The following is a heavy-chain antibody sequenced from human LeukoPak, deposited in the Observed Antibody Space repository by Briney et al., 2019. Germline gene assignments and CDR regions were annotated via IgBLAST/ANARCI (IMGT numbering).Heavy chain of an antibody. J-gene: IGHJ4*02. CDR2: IWYDGSGE. CDR3: TANWNGDY. CDR1: GFTVSNYD. D-gene: IGHD1-1*01. Sequence: RGSLRLSCAASGFTVSNYDMHWVRQAPGKGLEWVAFIWYDGSGEWYADSVKGRFTISRDTSKNTLYLQMNSLRTEDTAVCYCTANWNGDYWGQGTLVSVSS. V-gene: IGHV3-30*02.